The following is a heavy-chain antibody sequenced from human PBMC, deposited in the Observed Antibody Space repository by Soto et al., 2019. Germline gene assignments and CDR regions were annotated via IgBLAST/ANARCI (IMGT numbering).Heavy chain of an antibody. Sequence: SETLSLTCTVSGGSISSSSYYWGWIRQPPGKGLEWIGSIYYSGSTYYNPSLKSRVTISVDTSRNQFSLKLSSVTAADTAVYYCARLSYSSSSYDVAYWGQGTLVTSPQ. CDR1: GGSISSSSYY. CDR2: IYYSGST. D-gene: IGHD6-6*01. J-gene: IGHJ4*02. V-gene: IGHV4-39*01. CDR3: ARLSYSSSSYDVAY.